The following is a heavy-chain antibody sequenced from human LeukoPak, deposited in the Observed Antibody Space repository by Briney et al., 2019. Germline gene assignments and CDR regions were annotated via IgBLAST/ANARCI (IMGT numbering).Heavy chain of an antibody. CDR2: ISYDGSNK. CDR3: AREHYYFDY. CDR1: GFTLSSYG. Sequence: GRSLRLSCAASGFTLSSYGMRWVRQAPGKGLEWVAVISYDGSNKYYADSVKGRFTISRDNSKNTLYLQMNSLRAEDTAVYYCAREHYYFDYWGQGTLVTVSS. V-gene: IGHV3-30*03. J-gene: IGHJ4*02.